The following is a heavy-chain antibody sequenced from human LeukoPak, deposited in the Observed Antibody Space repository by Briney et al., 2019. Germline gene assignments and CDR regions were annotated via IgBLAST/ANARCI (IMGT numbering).Heavy chain of an antibody. J-gene: IGHJ4*02. CDR2: HNAGGGST. V-gene: IGHV3-23*01. CDR3: ASPVRDRYCSGGSCYSPFDF. CDR1: GFTFSSYT. D-gene: IGHD2-15*01. Sequence: PGGSLRLSCVASGFTFSSYTMSWVRQAPGKGLEWASAHNAGGGSTHYADSVRGRFTISRDNSKNTLYLQVNSLRAEDTAVYYCASPVRDRYCSGGSCYSPFDFWGQGNLVTVSS.